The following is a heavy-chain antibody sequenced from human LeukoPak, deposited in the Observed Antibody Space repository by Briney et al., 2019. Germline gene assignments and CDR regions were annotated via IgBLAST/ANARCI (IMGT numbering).Heavy chain of an antibody. CDR1: GYSFTNYW. CDR3: ARNPDSSGGY. Sequence: GESLKMSCKGSGYSFTNYWIGWVRQMPGKGLEWRGIIYPGDSDTRYSPSFQGQVTISADKSISTAYLQWSSLRASDTAMYYCARNPDSSGGYWGQGTLVTVSS. CDR2: IYPGDSDT. D-gene: IGHD3-22*01. V-gene: IGHV5-51*01. J-gene: IGHJ4*02.